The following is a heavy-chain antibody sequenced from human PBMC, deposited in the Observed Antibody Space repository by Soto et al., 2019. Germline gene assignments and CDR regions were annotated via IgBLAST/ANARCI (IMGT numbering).Heavy chain of an antibody. J-gene: IGHJ4*02. CDR1: GYTFTGYY. CDR3: GRGRSGELAIFY. D-gene: IGHD1-26*01. Sequence: QVQLVQSGAELKKPGASVKVSCKGSGYTFTGYYIHWVRQTPGQGPEWMGEISPQTGGTKYAQKYQGRITMTRDTSITTVYMELSNLSPDDTAVYYCGRGRSGELAIFYWGQGTLVTVSS. V-gene: IGHV1-2*02. CDR2: ISPQTGGT.